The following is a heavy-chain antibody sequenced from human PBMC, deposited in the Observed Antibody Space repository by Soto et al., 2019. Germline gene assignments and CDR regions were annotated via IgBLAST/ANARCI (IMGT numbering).Heavy chain of an antibody. CDR3: ASSPQHREVVVAATGAFDI. D-gene: IGHD2-15*01. V-gene: IGHV4-31*03. CDR1: GGSISSGGYY. Sequence: QVQLQESGPGLVKPSQTLSLTCTVSGGSISSGGYYWSWIRQHPGKGLEWIGYIYYSGSTYYNPSLKSRVTISVDTSKNQFSLKLSYVTAADTAVYYCASSPQHREVVVAATGAFDIWGQGTMVTVSS. J-gene: IGHJ3*02. CDR2: IYYSGST.